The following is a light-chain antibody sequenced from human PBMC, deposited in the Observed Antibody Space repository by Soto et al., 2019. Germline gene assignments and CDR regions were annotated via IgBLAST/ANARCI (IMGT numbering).Light chain of an antibody. CDR3: QQRSKWPGT. V-gene: IGKV3-11*01. CDR2: DAS. J-gene: IGKJ5*01. Sequence: EIVLTHSPATLSLSPGESATLSCRATRSVSSYLAWYQQKPGQAPRLLIYDASSRPPDIPARFSGSGSGTEFTLTISSLQSEDFVVYFCQQRSKWPGTFGQGTRMEI. CDR1: RSVSSY.